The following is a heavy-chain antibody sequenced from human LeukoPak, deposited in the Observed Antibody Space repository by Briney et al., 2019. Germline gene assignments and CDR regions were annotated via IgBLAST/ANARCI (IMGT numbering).Heavy chain of an antibody. D-gene: IGHD6-13*01. V-gene: IGHV4-39*01. J-gene: IGHJ3*02. CDR3: ARHHSSSWSGNAFDI. CDR1: GGSISSSYY. Sequence: SETLSLTXTVSGGSISSSYYWGWIRQPPGKGLEWIGSIYYSGSTYYNPSLKSRVTISVDTSKNQFSLKLSSVTAADTAVYYCARHHSSSWSGNAFDIWGQGTMVTVSS. CDR2: IYYSGST.